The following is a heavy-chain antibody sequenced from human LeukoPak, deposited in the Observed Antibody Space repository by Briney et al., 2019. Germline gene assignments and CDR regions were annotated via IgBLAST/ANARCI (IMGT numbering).Heavy chain of an antibody. J-gene: IGHJ3*02. Sequence: GGSLRLSCAASGFTFSSYGMHWVRQAPGKGLEWVAVISYDGSNKYYADSVKGRFTISRDNSKNTLYLQMNSLRAEDTAVYYCARAMVPAARNVAFDIWGQGTMVTVSS. V-gene: IGHV3-30*03. CDR1: GFTFSSYG. D-gene: IGHD2-2*01. CDR3: ARAMVPAARNVAFDI. CDR2: ISYDGSNK.